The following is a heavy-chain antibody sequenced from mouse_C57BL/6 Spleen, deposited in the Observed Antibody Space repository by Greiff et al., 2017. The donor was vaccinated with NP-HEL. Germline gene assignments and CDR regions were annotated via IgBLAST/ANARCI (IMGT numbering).Heavy chain of an antibody. CDR2: IHPNSGST. CDR1: GYTFTSYW. D-gene: IGHD2-3*01. Sequence: QVQLQQSGAELVKPGASVKLSCKASGYTFTSYWMHWVKQRPGQGLEWIGMIHPNSGSTNYNEKFKSKATLTVDKSSSTAYMRLSSLTSEDSAVYYCGRQRVYDSFYAMDYWGQGTSVTVSS. V-gene: IGHV1-64*01. CDR3: GRQRVYDSFYAMDY. J-gene: IGHJ4*01.